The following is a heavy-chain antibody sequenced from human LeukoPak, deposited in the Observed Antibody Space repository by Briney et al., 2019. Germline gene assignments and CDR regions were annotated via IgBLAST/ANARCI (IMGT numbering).Heavy chain of an antibody. Sequence: HPGGSLRLSCAASALTAGDYYMDWVRQTPGKGLEWVGRSRNKGNSYSTDFAATVKGRFTISRDESKNSLFLQMNGLKIEDTAVYYCVRVQTGGAFDIWGQGTMVTVST. CDR3: VRVQTGGAFDI. CDR2: SRNKGNSYST. V-gene: IGHV3-72*01. J-gene: IGHJ3*02. D-gene: IGHD1-1*01. CDR1: ALTAGDYY.